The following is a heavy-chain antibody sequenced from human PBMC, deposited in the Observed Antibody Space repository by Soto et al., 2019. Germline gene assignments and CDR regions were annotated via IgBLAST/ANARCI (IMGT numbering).Heavy chain of an antibody. J-gene: IGHJ4*02. CDR1: GFTFSSYE. CDR2: ISSSGSTI. V-gene: IGHV3-48*03. D-gene: IGHD3-9*01. CDR3: ARDPDSYYDIFSWSPPNWYFDY. Sequence: VGSLRLSCAASGFTFSSYEMNWVRQAPGKGLEWVSYISSSGSTIYYADSVKGRFTISRDNAKNSLYLQMNSLRAEDTAVYYCARDPDSYYDIFSWSPPNWYFDYWGQGTLVTVSS.